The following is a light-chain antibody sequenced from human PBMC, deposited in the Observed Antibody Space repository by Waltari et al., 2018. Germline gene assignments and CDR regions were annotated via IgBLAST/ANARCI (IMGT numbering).Light chain of an antibody. CDR1: LYISSNY. J-gene: IGKJ4*01. V-gene: IGKV3-20*01. CDR2: DAS. CDR3: QQYGNSPVT. Sequence: EVVLTQSPGTLSLSPGETATLSCRASLYISSNYITWYQQRPGQAPRPLIYDASNRATGIPDRFSGSGSGTDFSLTISRLEPEDFAVFYCQQYGNSPVTFGGGTKVEIK.